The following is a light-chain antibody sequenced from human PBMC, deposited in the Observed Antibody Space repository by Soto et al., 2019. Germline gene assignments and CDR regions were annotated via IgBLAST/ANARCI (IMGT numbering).Light chain of an antibody. CDR3: QQYYSYPPWT. J-gene: IGKJ1*01. CDR1: QGISSY. V-gene: IGKV1-8*01. Sequence: AIRLTQSPSSLSASTGDRVTITCRASQGISSYLAWYQQKPGKAPKLLIYAASTLQSGVPSRFSGSGSGTDFTLTISCLQSEDFATYYWQQYYSYPPWTFGQ. CDR2: AAS.